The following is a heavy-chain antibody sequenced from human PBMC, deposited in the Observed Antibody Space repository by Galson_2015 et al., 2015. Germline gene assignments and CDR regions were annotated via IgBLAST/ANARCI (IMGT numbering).Heavy chain of an antibody. CDR1: GFTFSSYA. J-gene: IGHJ5*02. Sequence: SLRLSCAASGFTFSSYAMSWVRQAPGKGLEWVSAISGSGGSTYYADSVKGRFTISRDNAKNSLYLQMNSLRAEDTAVYYCARDRDDILTGPEGFDPWGQGTLVTVSS. V-gene: IGHV3-23*01. CDR2: ISGSGGST. CDR3: ARDRDDILTGPEGFDP. D-gene: IGHD3-9*01.